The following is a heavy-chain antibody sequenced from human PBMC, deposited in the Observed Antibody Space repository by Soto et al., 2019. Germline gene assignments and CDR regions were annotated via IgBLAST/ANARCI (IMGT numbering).Heavy chain of an antibody. V-gene: IGHV3-23*01. Sequence: PGGSLRLSCAASGFTFSSYAMSWVRQAPGKGLEWVSVISAAGGVTYYTDSLKGRFTISRDNSKNTLYLQMDGLRAEDTAVYFCAKGSTAAIGPNWFGPWGQGTLVTVSS. J-gene: IGHJ5*02. CDR3: AKGSTAAIGPNWFGP. D-gene: IGHD2-2*01. CDR2: ISAAGGVT. CDR1: GFTFSSYA.